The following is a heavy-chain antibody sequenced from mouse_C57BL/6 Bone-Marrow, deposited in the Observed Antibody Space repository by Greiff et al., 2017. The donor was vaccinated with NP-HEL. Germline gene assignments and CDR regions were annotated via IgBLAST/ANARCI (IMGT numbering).Heavy chain of an antibody. CDR3: ARRIEYYAMDY. Sequence: DVMLVESGGDLVKPGGSLKLSCAASGFTFSSYGMSWVRQTPDKRLEWVATISSGGSYTYYPDSVKGRFPISRDNAKNTLYLQMSSLKSEDTAMYYCARRIEYYAMDYWGQGTSVTVSS. CDR1: GFTFSSYG. V-gene: IGHV5-6*02. CDR2: ISSGGSYT. J-gene: IGHJ4*01.